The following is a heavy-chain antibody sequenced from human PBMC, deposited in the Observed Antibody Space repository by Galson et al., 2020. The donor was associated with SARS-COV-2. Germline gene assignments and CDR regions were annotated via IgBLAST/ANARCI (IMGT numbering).Heavy chain of an antibody. CDR3: ARRCHGTTYDGMDV. CDR2: IYPGDTDT. J-gene: IGHJ6*02. Sequence: GESLKISCKASGYNFITYCIDWVRQMPGQGLELMGMIYPGDTDTRYSPSLQGQVTISVDNSISTAYLQWSSLKASDTAMYYCARRCHGTTYDGMDVWAPEATVTVSS. CDR1: GYNFITYC. D-gene: IGHD1-7*01. V-gene: IGHV5-51*01.